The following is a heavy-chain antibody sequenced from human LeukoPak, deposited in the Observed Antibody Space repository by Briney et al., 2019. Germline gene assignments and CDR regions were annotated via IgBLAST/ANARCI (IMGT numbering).Heavy chain of an antibody. CDR2: ISYDGSNK. CDR3: ARDAIAAAGNPYFDY. J-gene: IGHJ4*02. D-gene: IGHD6-13*01. CDR1: GLTFSTYA. V-gene: IGHV3-30-3*01. Sequence: PGGSLRLSCADSGLTFSTYAMSWVRQAPGKGLEWVAVISYDGSNKYYADSVKGRFTISRDNSKNTLYLQMNSLRAEDTAVYYCARDAIAAAGNPYFDYWGQGTLVTVSS.